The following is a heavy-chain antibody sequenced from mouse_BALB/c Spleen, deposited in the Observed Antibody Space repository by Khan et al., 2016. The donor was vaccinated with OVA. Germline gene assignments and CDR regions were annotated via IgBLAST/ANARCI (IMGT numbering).Heavy chain of an antibody. J-gene: IGHJ1*01. V-gene: IGHV5-6-4*01. CDR1: GFTFSSYT. Sequence: EVELVESGGGLVKPGGSLKLSCAASGFTFSSYTLSWVRQTPEKRLEWVATISSGATYPYYPDSVTGRFTISRDNAKNTLYLQMSSLKSEDTAMYYCTRDGNYAHWFFDVWGAGTTVTVSS. CDR2: ISSGATYP. D-gene: IGHD2-1*01. CDR3: TRDGNYAHWFFDV.